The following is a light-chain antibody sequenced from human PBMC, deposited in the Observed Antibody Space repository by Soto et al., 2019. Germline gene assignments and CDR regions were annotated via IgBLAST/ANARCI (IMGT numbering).Light chain of an antibody. CDR2: GAS. CDR3: QQGST. Sequence: EIVLTQSPGTLSLSPGERATLSCRASQSVSSCYLAWYQQKPGQAPRLLIYGASSRATGIPDRFSGSGSGTDFTLTISRLEPEDFAVYYCQQGSTFGQGTKLEIK. V-gene: IGKV3-20*01. J-gene: IGKJ2*01. CDR1: QSVSSCY.